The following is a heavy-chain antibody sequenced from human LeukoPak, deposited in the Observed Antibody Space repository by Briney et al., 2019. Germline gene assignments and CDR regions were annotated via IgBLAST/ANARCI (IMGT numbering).Heavy chain of an antibody. Sequence: SETLSLTCTVSGGSISSSSYYWGWIRQPPGKGLEWIGSINYSGSTYYNPSLKSRVTTSVDTSKNQFSLKLSSVTAADTAVYYCARHPRYCSSTSCQKPGWFDPWGQGTLVTVSS. CDR3: ARHPRYCSSTSCQKPGWFDP. V-gene: IGHV4-39*01. J-gene: IGHJ5*02. D-gene: IGHD2-2*01. CDR2: INYSGST. CDR1: GGSISSSSYY.